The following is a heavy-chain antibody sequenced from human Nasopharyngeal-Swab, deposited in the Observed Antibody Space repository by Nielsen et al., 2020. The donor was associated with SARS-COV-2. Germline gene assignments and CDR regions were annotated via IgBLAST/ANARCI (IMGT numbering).Heavy chain of an antibody. J-gene: IGHJ3*02. CDR2: IWYDGSNK. Sequence: GASLQISCAASGFTFSSYGMHWVRQAPGKGLEWVAVIWYDGSNKYYADSVKGRFTISRDNSKNTLYLQMNSLRAEDTAVYYCARGNRPVAFDIWGQGIMVTVSS. D-gene: IGHD2/OR15-2a*01. CDR3: ARGNRPVAFDI. CDR1: GFTFSSYG. V-gene: IGHV3-33*01.